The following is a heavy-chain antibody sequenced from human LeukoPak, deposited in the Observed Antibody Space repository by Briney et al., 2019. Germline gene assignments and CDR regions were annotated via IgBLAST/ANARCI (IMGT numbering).Heavy chain of an antibody. CDR1: GFIFNSYA. J-gene: IGHJ4*02. CDR2: IDASGTNI. Sequence: PGGSLRLSCAASGFIFNSYAMNWVRQAPGKGLEWVSVIDASGTNIESADSVKGRFTISRDNAKDSLFLQMSSLRDEDTALYYCARGYAAIPDWGQGTLVTVSS. D-gene: IGHD5-18*01. CDR3: ARGYAAIPD. V-gene: IGHV3-23*05.